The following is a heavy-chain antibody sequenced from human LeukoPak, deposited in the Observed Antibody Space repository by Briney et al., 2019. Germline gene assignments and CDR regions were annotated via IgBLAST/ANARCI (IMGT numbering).Heavy chain of an antibody. J-gene: IGHJ3*02. D-gene: IGHD2-2*01. CDR1: GYTFTSYD. CDR3: ARGRQYQLLSAFDI. V-gene: IGHV1-8*02. Sequence: ASVKVSCKASGYTFTSYDINWVRQATGQGLEWMGWMNPNSGNTGYAQKFQGRVTMTRDTSISTAYMELSRLRSDDTAVYYCARGRQYQLLSAFDIWGQGTMVTVSS. CDR2: MNPNSGNT.